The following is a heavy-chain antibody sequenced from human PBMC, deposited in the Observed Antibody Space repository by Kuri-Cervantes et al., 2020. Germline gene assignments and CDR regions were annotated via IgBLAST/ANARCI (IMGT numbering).Heavy chain of an antibody. V-gene: IGHV3-66*01. CDR3: ARGGYSSSWYLIEHIDY. J-gene: IGHJ4*02. CDR1: GFTVSSNY. Sequence: ETLSLTCAASGFTVSSNYMSWVRQAPGKGLEWVSVIYSGGSTYYADSVKGRFTISRDNSKNTLYLQMNSLRAEDTAVYYCARGGYSSSWYLIEHIDYWGQGTLVTVSS. CDR2: IYSGGST. D-gene: IGHD6-13*01.